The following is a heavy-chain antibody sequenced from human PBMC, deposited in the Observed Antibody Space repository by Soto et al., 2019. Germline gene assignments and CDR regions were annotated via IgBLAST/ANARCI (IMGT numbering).Heavy chain of an antibody. CDR3: ARLVYDSRLNYLYFDH. CDR1: GVSIRSGNW. Sequence: LSLTCAVSGVSIRSGNWWSWVRQPPGKGLEWIAEVYNDGSANYHPSLESRATISVDRSKNQFSLRLSSVTAADTGKYYCARLVYDSRLNYLYFDHWGQGTLVTVSS. V-gene: IGHV4-4*02. CDR2: VYNDGSA. J-gene: IGHJ4*02. D-gene: IGHD3-22*01.